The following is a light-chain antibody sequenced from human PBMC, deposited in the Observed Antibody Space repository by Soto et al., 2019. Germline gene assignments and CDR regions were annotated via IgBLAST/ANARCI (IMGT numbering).Light chain of an antibody. V-gene: IGLV2-23*02. Sequence: QSALTQPASVSGSPGQSITISCTGTSSDVGGFNYVSWYQQHPGQAPKLMIYDVSYRPSGVSNRFSGSKSGNTASLTISGLQAEDEADYYCCSYAGSSTFVFGTGTKLTVL. J-gene: IGLJ1*01. CDR1: SSDVGGFNY. CDR2: DVS. CDR3: CSYAGSSTFV.